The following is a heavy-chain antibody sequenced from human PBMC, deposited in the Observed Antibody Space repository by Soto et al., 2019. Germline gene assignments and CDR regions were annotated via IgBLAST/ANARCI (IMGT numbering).Heavy chain of an antibody. Sequence: PGESLKISCNGSGYSFTSYWICWVRQMPGKGLEWMGIIYPGDSDTRYSPSFQGQVTISADKSISTAYLQWSSLKASDTAMYYCARRVSLAGNWIDYWGQGTLVTVSS. D-gene: IGHD1-1*01. CDR1: GYSFTSYW. CDR2: IYPGDSDT. CDR3: ARRVSLAGNWIDY. V-gene: IGHV5-51*01. J-gene: IGHJ4*02.